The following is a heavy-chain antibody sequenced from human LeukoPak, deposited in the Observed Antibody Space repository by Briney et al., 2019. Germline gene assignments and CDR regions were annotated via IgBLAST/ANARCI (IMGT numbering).Heavy chain of an antibody. CDR1: GFTFDDYA. V-gene: IGHV3-9*03. CDR2: ISWNSGSI. CDR3: AKAATVSEVDYFDY. Sequence: GGSLRLSCAASGFTFDDYAMHWVRQAPGKGLEWVSGISWNSGSIGYADSVKGRFTISRDNAKNSLYLQMNSLRAEDMALYYCAKAATVSEVDYFDYWGQGTLATVSS. J-gene: IGHJ4*02. D-gene: IGHD4-11*01.